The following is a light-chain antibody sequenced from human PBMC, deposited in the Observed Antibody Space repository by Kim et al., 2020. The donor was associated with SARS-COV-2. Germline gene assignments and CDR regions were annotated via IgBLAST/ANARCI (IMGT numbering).Light chain of an antibody. V-gene: IGLV2-11*01. CDR2: DVT. J-gene: IGLJ3*02. CDR3: CSSAGGYTWV. Sequence: QSVLTQPRSVSGSPGQSVTISCTGSSSDVGGSNSVSWYQQHPGKAPKLMIYDVTKRPSGVPDHFSGSKSGNTASLTISGLQADDEADYYCCSSAGGYTWVFGGGTQLTVL. CDR1: SSDVGGSNS.